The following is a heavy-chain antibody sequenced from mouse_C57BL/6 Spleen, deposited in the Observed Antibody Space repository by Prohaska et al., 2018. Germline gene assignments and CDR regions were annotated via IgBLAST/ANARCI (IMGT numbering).Heavy chain of an antibody. CDR3: ARERGAMVTTPYFDY. Sequence: EVQLVESGGGLVKPGGSLKLSCAASGFTFSSYAMSWVRQTPEKRLEWVATISDGGSYTYYPDNVKCRFTISRDNAKNNLYLQMSHLKSEDTAMYYCARERGAMVTTPYFDYWGQGTTLTVSS. D-gene: IGHD2-2*01. CDR1: GFTFSSYA. CDR2: ISDGGSYT. J-gene: IGHJ2*01. V-gene: IGHV5-4*01.